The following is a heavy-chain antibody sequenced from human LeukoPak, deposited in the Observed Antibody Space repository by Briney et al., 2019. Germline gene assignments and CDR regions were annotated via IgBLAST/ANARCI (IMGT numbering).Heavy chain of an antibody. CDR2: IWYDGSNK. CDR1: GFTFSSYG. Sequence: GGSLRLSCAASGFTFSSYGMHWVRQAPGKGLEWVAVIWYDGSNKYYADSVKGRFTISRDNSKNTLYLQMNSLRAEDTAVYYCAKDRQSSSWLDYWGQGTLVTVSS. V-gene: IGHV3-33*06. J-gene: IGHJ4*02. CDR3: AKDRQSSSWLDY. D-gene: IGHD6-13*01.